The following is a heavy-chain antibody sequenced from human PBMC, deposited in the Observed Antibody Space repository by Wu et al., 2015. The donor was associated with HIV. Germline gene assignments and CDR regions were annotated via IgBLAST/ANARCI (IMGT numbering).Heavy chain of an antibody. J-gene: IGHJ3*01. Sequence: QVQLVQSGAEVKKPGASVKVSCKVSGFTLSDVAMHWVRQAPGKGLEWMGGFDPENGETVSAQKFQGRVMMTGDTSTDRAYMELSSLRSEDTAVYYCTVPGYYYETTALXDAFDLWAKEQWSPSLQ. CDR1: GFTLSDVA. CDR2: FDPENGET. CDR3: TVPGYYYETTALXDAFDL. V-gene: IGHV1-24*01. D-gene: IGHD3-22*01.